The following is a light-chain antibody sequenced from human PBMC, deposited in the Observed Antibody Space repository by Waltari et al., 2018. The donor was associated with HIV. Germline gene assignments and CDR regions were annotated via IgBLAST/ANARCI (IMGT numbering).Light chain of an antibody. J-gene: IGLJ2*01. CDR3: VLYMGSGISV. V-gene: IGLV8-61*01. CDR2: STN. Sequence: QTVVSQEPSFSVSPGGTVPLTCGLSSGSVSPSHYPSWYQQTPGQAPRTLIYSTNTRSSGVPDRFSGSILVNKAALTITGAQADDESVYYCVLYMGSGISVFGGGTKLTVL. CDR1: SGSVSPSHY.